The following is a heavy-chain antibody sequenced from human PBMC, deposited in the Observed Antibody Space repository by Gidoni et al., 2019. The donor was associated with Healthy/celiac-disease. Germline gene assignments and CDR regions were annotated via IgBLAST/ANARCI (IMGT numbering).Heavy chain of an antibody. CDR3: ARDLAIVVVPAAIELPPLWGFDP. Sequence: QVQLVESGGGVVQPGRSLRLSCAASAFTISSCAMTWARQAPGKGLEWLAVISYDGSNKYYADSVKGRFTISRDNSKNTLYLQMNSLRAEDTAVYYCARDLAIVVVPAAIELPPLWGFDPWGQGTLVTVSS. J-gene: IGHJ5*02. D-gene: IGHD2-2*03. CDR2: ISYDGSNK. CDR1: AFTISSCA. V-gene: IGHV3-30*01.